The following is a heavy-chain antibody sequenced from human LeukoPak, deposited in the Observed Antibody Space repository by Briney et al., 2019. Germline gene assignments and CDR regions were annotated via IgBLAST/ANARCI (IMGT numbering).Heavy chain of an antibody. CDR2: IYSGSST. CDR3: AMGAIVATIDY. V-gene: IGHV3-66*01. J-gene: IGHJ4*02. D-gene: IGHD5-12*01. CDR1: GLTVSSNY. Sequence: PGGSLILSCAASGLTVSSNYMSWVRQAPGKGLEWVSLIYSGSSTYYADSVKGRFTISRDKSKNTLYLQMSSQRVEDTAVYYCAMGAIVATIDYWGQGTLVTVSS.